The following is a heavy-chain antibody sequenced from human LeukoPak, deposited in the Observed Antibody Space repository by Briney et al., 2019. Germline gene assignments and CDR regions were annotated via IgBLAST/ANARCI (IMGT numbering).Heavy chain of an antibody. CDR3: SRENGAFPPFGF. Sequence: SETLSLTCTVSGDSINSYYWSWIRQPPGQGLEWIGEISLSGLTNYSPSLNSRVTMSLDKPKNQLSLNLSSVTAADTAVYYCSRENGAFPPFGFWGQGTLVTVPS. J-gene: IGHJ4*02. D-gene: IGHD2-8*01. CDR2: ISLSGLT. CDR1: GDSINSYY. V-gene: IGHV4-59*12.